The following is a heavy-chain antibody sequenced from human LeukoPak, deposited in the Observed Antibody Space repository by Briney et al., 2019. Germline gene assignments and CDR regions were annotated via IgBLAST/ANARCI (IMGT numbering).Heavy chain of an antibody. J-gene: IGHJ4*02. CDR3: ASYCSGGSCYHH. CDR1: GGSVISGSYY. V-gene: IGHV4-61*01. CDR2: IYYSGST. Sequence: SETLSLTCTVSGGSVISGSYYWSWIRQPPGTGLEWVGDIYYSGSTNYNPSLKSRVTISVDTSKNQFSLKLSSVTAADTAVYYCASYCSGGSCYHHWGQGTLVTVSS. D-gene: IGHD2-15*01.